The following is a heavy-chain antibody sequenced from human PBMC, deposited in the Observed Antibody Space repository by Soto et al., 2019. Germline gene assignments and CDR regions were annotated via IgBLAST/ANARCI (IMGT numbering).Heavy chain of an antibody. J-gene: IGHJ4*02. CDR1: GLTFGSYA. V-gene: IGHV3-23*01. D-gene: IGHD5-18*01. Sequence: EVQLLESGGGLVQTGGSLELPVQASGLTFGSYALSWSAKAPGKGLEWVSAISGSGGSTYYADSVKGRFTISRDNSKNTLYLQMNSLRAEDTAVYYCAKDPYSYGPFDYWGQGTLVTVSS. CDR2: ISGSGGST. CDR3: AKDPYSYGPFDY.